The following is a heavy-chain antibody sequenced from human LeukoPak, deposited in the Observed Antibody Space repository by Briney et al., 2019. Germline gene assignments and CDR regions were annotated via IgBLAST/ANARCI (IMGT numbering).Heavy chain of an antibody. CDR2: IRYDGSNK. J-gene: IGHJ6*02. CDR3: ARELESWPSEGMDV. Sequence: GGSLRLSCAASGFTFSSYGMHWVRQAPGKGLEWVAFIRYDGSNKYYADSVKGRFTISRDNSKNTLYLQMNSLRAEDTAVYYCARELESWPSEGMDVWGQGTTVTVSS. CDR1: GFTFSSYG. V-gene: IGHV3-30*02. D-gene: IGHD3-3*01.